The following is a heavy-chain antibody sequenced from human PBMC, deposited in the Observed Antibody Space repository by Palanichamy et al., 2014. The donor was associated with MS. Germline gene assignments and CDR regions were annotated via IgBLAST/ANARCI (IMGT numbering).Heavy chain of an antibody. V-gene: IGHV4-4*02. D-gene: IGHD6-13*01. CDR3: ASHDLGQQLRV. CDR2: ISHNGVT. J-gene: IGHJ4*02. Sequence: QVQLQESSPGLVKPSGTLSLTCAVSGGSFYSGTWWTWVRQPPGKGLEWIGEISHNGVTNYNPSLKSRVTISVDKSKNQFSLKLTSVTAADTAVYYCASHDLGQQLRVWGQGTLVTVSS. CDR1: GGSFYSGTW.